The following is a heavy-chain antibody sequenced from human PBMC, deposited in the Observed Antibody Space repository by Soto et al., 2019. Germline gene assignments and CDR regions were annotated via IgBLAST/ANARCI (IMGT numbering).Heavy chain of an antibody. J-gene: IGHJ5*02. D-gene: IGHD4-17*01. CDR2: IFYAGDT. CDR3: AREGDYRTWFEP. Sequence: PSETLSLTCTVSGESIATGAFYWSWIRLQSGKGPEWIGSIFYAGDTYYNPSLKSRVEISLDGSQNQFSLNLRSVTAADTAVYYCAREGDYRTWFEPWGPGTLGTVSS. V-gene: IGHV4-31*03. CDR1: GESIATGAFY.